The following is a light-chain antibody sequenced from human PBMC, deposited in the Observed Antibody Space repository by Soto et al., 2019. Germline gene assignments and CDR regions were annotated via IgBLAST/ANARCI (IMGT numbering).Light chain of an antibody. Sequence: QSALTQPRSVSGSPGQSITISCTGTSSDVGGYDFVSWYQQHPGKAPKLMIYDVTKRPSGVPDRFSGSKSGNTASLTISGLQAEDEADYYCNSYTSSSTVVFGGGTKVTVL. CDR2: DVT. CDR1: SSDVGGYDF. J-gene: IGLJ2*01. V-gene: IGLV2-11*01. CDR3: NSYTSSSTVV.